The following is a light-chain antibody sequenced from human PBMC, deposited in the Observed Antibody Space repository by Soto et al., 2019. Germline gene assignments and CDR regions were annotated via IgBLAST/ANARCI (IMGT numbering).Light chain of an antibody. CDR2: GAS. Sequence: EIVMTQSPATLSVSPGERATLSCRASQSVSSTLAWYQHKPGQAPRLLIYGASSRATGIPDRFSGSGSGTDFTLTISRLEPEDFAVYYCQQYGSSPLTFGGGTKVDI. V-gene: IGKV3-20*01. J-gene: IGKJ4*01. CDR3: QQYGSSPLT. CDR1: QSVSST.